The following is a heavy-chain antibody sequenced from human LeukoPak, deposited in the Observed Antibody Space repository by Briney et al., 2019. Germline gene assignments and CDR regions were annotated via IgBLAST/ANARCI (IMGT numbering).Heavy chain of an antibody. CDR3: ARGDGYHYNWYFDL. V-gene: IGHV3-30-3*01. Sequence: GRSLGLSCAASGFTFSSYAMHWVRQAPGKGLEWVAVISYDGSNKYYADSVKGRFTISRDNSKNTLYLQMNSLRAEDTAVYYCARGDGYHYNWYFDLWGRGTLVAVSS. CDR1: GFTFSSYA. D-gene: IGHD5-24*01. CDR2: ISYDGSNK. J-gene: IGHJ2*01.